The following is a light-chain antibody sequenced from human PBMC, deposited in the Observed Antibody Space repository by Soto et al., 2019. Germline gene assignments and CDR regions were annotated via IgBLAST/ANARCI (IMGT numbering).Light chain of an antibody. CDR1: SSDIGGHNL. V-gene: IGLV2-23*01. CDR3: CSHAGGYTFV. J-gene: IGLJ1*01. Sequence: QSALTQPASVSGSPGQSITISCTGSSSDIGGHNLVSWYQQIPGKAPKLLIYEGTKRPPGIPYRFSGSKSGNTASLAISGLQTEDEADYYCCSHAGGYTFVFGTGTKVTVL. CDR2: EGT.